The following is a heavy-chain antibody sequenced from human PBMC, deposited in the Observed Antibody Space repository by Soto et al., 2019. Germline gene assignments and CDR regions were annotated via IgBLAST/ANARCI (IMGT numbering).Heavy chain of an antibody. CDR3: AKEAGVDYGDYVNYSDY. Sequence: GGSLRLSCAASGFTFSSYGMHWVRQAPGKGLEWVAVISYDGSNKYYADSVKGRFTISRDNSKNTLYLQMNSLRAEDTAVYYCAKEAGVDYGDYVNYSDYWGKGTLVTVSS. V-gene: IGHV3-30*18. J-gene: IGHJ4*02. CDR1: GFTFSSYG. CDR2: ISYDGSNK. D-gene: IGHD4-17*01.